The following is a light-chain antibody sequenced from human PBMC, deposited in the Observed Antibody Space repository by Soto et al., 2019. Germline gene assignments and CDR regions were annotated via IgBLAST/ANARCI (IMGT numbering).Light chain of an antibody. CDR1: QRVSSGY. CDR3: QQYSSSRT. J-gene: IGKJ1*01. Sequence: EVVLTQSPGTLSLSPGERSTLSYRASQRVSSGYLAWYQQKPGQAPRLLIYGASSRATGIPVRFCGSGSETDFTLTITRLEPEDFAVYYCQQYSSSRTFGQGTKVDNK. V-gene: IGKV3-20*01. CDR2: GAS.